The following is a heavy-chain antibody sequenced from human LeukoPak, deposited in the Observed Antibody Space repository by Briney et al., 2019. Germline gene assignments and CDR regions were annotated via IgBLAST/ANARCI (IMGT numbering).Heavy chain of an antibody. CDR3: ARGDTSLQRNDALDI. V-gene: IGHV3-21*01. D-gene: IGHD2/OR15-2a*01. J-gene: IGHJ3*02. CDR2: ISLTSNDI. Sequence: GGSLRLSCAASGFTFSTYVVRWVRQAPGKGLEWVSSISLTSNDIYYAASVRGRFIISRDNAKNLLSLQMNSLRAEDTALYYCARGDTSLQRNDALDIWGQGTMVSVSS. CDR1: GFTFSTYV.